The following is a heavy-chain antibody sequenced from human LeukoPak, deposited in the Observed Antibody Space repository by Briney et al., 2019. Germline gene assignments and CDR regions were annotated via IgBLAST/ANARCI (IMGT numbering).Heavy chain of an antibody. CDR2: IIPILGIA. CDR1: GGTFSSYT. J-gene: IGHJ4*02. V-gene: IGHV1-69*04. D-gene: IGHD3-10*01. CDR3: ARDLPRNGADY. Sequence: GASVKVSCKASGGTFSSYTISWVRQAPGQGLEWMGRIIPILGIANYAQKFQGRVTITADKSTSTAYMELSSLRSEDTAVYYCARDLPRNGADYWGQGTLVTVSS.